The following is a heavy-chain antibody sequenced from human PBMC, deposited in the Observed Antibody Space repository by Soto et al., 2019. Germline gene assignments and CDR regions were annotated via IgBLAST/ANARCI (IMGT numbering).Heavy chain of an antibody. V-gene: IGHV4-59*01. J-gene: IGHJ4*02. D-gene: IGHD3-10*01. CDR2: IYYSGST. CDR1: GGSISSYY. Sequence: QVQLQESGPGLVKPSETLSLTCTVSGGSISSYYWSWIRQPPGKGLEWIGYIYYSGSTNYNPSLKSRVTISVDTSKNQFSLKLSSVTAADTAVYYCARGGDPDYYGSGSYNYWGQGTLVTVSS. CDR3: ARGGDPDYYGSGSYNY.